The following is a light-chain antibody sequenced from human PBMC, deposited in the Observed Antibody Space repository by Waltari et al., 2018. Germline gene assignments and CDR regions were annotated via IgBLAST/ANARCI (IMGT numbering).Light chain of an antibody. CDR1: SGHSSNV. CDR3: QTGGHGTWV. CDR2: VNSDGSH. V-gene: IGLV4-69*01. Sequence: LVVTQSPSASASLGASVKLTCTLSSGHSSNVIAWLHQQPEKGPPYLMKVNSDGSHSRGDEIPDRFSGSSSGAERYLTISSLQAEDEADYYCQTGGHGTWVFGGGTKLTVL. J-gene: IGLJ3*02.